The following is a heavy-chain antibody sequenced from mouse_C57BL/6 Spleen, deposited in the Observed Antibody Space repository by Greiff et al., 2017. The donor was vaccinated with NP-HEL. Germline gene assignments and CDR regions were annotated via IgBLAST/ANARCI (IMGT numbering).Heavy chain of an antibody. CDR2: INSSTGGT. CDR3: ARYYSNSFAY. D-gene: IGHD2-5*01. Sequence: EVQLQQSGPELVKPGASVKISCKASGYSFTGYYMNWVKQSPEKSLEWIGEINSSTGGTTSNQKFKAKATLTVDKSSSTAYMQLKSLTSEDSAVYYCARYYSNSFAYWGQGTLVTVSA. CDR1: GYSFTGYY. J-gene: IGHJ3*01. V-gene: IGHV1-42*01.